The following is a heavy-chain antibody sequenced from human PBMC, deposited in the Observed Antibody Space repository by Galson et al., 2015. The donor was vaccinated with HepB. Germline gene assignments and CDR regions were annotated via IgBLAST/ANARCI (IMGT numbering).Heavy chain of an antibody. V-gene: IGHV3-30*18. Sequence: SLRLSCAASGFTFSSYGMHWVRQAPGKGLEWVAVISYDGSNKYYADSVKGRFTISRDNSKNTLYLQMNSLRAEDAAVYYCAKDEGYSSSWGQGTLVTVSS. D-gene: IGHD6-13*01. CDR1: GFTFSSYG. CDR3: AKDEGYSSS. J-gene: IGHJ4*02. CDR2: ISYDGSNK.